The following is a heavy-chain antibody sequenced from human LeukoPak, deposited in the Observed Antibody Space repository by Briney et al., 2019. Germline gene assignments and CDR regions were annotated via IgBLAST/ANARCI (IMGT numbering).Heavy chain of an antibody. J-gene: IGHJ3*02. V-gene: IGHV5-51*01. CDR3: ARHSSGADYDAFDI. CDR2: IYPGDSDT. D-gene: IGHD4-11*01. Sequence: GESLKISCKGSGYSFNTYWIGWVRQMPGKGLEWMGIIYPGDSDTKYSPSFQGQVTISADKSISTACLQWSSLKASDTAVYYCARHSSGADYDAFDIWGQGTTVTVSS. CDR1: GYSFNTYW.